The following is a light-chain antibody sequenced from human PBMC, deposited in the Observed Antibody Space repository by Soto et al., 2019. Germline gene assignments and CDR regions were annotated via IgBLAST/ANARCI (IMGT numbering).Light chain of an antibody. V-gene: IGKV1-9*01. CDR1: QGISSS. CDR2: VAS. CDR3: KQLDSYPLP. Sequence: DIQLTQSPSFLSASVGDRVTITCLASQGISSSLAWYQQKPGKAPKLLIYVASTLQSGVASRFSGSGSGTEFTLAISRLQPEEFATYYCKQLDSYPLPFGGGTKVEIK. J-gene: IGKJ4*01.